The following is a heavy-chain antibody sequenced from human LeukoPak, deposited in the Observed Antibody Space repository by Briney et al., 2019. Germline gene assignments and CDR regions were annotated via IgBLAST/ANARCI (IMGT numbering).Heavy chain of an antibody. V-gene: IGHV5-51*01. D-gene: IGHD3-10*01. J-gene: IGHJ4*02. CDR3: ARSPYGSGSPDY. Sequence: GESLKISCKGSGYSFTTYWIGWVRQMPGKGLEWMGIIYPGDSDTRYSPSFQGQVTISADRSISTAYLQWSNLKAPDTAMYYCARSPYGSGSPDYWGQGTLVTVSS. CDR1: GYSFTTYW. CDR2: IYPGDSDT.